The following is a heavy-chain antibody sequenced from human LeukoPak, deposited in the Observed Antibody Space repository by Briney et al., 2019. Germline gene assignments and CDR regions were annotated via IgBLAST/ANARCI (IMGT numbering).Heavy chain of an antibody. V-gene: IGHV1-2*02. D-gene: IGHD1-26*01. Sequence: ASVKVSCKASGYTFTGYYMYWVRQAPGQGLEWMGWINPNSGGTNYAQKFQGRVTMTRDTSISTAYMELSRLRSDDTAVYYCARGRYSGSYLLDYWGQGTLVTVSS. J-gene: IGHJ4*02. CDR3: ARGRYSGSYLLDY. CDR1: GYTFTGYY. CDR2: INPNSGGT.